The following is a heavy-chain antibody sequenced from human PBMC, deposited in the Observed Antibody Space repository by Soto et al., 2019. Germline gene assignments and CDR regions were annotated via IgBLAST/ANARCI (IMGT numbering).Heavy chain of an antibody. CDR2: INPNSGGT. D-gene: IGHD7-27*01. V-gene: IGHV1-2*02. CDR3: ARAGDYYYYGMDV. CDR1: GYTFTAYY. J-gene: IGHJ6*02. Sequence: ASVKVSCKPSGYTFTAYYLHWVRQAPGQGLEWMGWINPNSGGTNYAQKFQGRVTMTRDTSISTAYMELSRLRSDDTAVYYCARAGDYYYYGMDVWGQGTTVTVSS.